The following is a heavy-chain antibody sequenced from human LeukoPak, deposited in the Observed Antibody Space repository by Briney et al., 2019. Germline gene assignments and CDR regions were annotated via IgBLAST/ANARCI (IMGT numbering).Heavy chain of an antibody. CDR1: GGSISSSSYY. CDR3: ARDLIGSGTPGP. CDR2: IYYSGST. D-gene: IGHD1-26*01. Sequence: ASETLSLTCTVSGGSISSSSYYWGWIRQPPGKGLEWIGSIYYSGSTNYNPSLKSRVTISVDTSKNQFSLKLSSVTAADTAVYYCARDLIGSGTPGPWGQGTLVTVSS. V-gene: IGHV4-39*07. J-gene: IGHJ5*02.